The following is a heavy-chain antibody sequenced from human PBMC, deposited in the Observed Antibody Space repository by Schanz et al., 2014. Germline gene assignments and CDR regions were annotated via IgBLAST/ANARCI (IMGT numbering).Heavy chain of an antibody. V-gene: IGHV3-9*01. Sequence: EVQLVESGGGLVQPGGSLRLSCVASGFTFDKYAMHWVRQAPGKGLEWVSVISWNSGTIGYADSVKGRFTISRDNAKNSLYLQMNSLRAEDTALYYCAKTPREYCNYDNCPNWFDSWGQGTLVTVSS. CDR2: ISWNSGTI. CDR1: GFTFDKYA. D-gene: IGHD2-15*01. CDR3: AKTPREYCNYDNCPNWFDS. J-gene: IGHJ5*01.